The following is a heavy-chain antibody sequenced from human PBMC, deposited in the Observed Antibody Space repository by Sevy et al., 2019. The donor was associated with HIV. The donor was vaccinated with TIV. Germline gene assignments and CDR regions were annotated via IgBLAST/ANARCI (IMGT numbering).Heavy chain of an antibody. CDR3: AKANERGTPLSGTDGIDV. V-gene: IGHV3-9*01. D-gene: IGHD3-3*01. J-gene: IGHJ6*02. CDR1: GFMFDDYT. CDR2: INWNSDNI. Sequence: SLKISCAASGFMFDDYTMHWVRQVPGKGPEWVSSINWNSDNIGYADSVKGRFTILRNNAKSSLYLQMNSLRADDTALHYCAKANERGTPLSGTDGIDVWGQGTLVTVSS.